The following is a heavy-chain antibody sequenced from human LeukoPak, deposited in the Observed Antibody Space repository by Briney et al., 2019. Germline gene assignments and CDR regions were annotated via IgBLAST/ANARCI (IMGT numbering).Heavy chain of an antibody. D-gene: IGHD3-22*01. J-gene: IGHJ3*02. CDR2: IYYSGST. CDR1: GGSISSYY. CDR3: ARRTYYYDSSGQYFDI. V-gene: IGHV4-59*01. Sequence: SETLSLTCTVSGGSISSYYWGWIRQPPGKGLEWIGYIYYSGSTNYNPSLKSRVTISVDTSKNQFSLKLSSVTAADTAVYYCARRTYYYDSSGQYFDIWGQGTMVTVSS.